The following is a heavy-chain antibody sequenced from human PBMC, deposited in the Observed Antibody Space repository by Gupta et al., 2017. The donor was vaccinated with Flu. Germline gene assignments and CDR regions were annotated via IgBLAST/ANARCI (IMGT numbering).Heavy chain of an antibody. CDR3: ARAIYSASPFDY. CDR2: IYYRGST. V-gene: IGHV4-39*01. CDR1: INRSNYY. D-gene: IGHD3-9*01. J-gene: IGHJ4*02. Sequence: INRSNYYWGWIRQPPGKGLEWIGSIYYRGSTYFNPSLESRVTISVDTSKNQLSLKLSSVTAADTAIYYCARAIYSASPFDYWGQGTLVTVSS.